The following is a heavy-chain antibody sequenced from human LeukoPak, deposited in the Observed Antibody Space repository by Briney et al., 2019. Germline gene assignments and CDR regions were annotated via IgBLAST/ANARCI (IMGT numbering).Heavy chain of an antibody. V-gene: IGHV3-74*01. CDR1: GFSFSGHW. J-gene: IGHJ4*02. Sequence: GGSLRLFCTASGFSFSGHWMHWARQLPGKGLVWVSRISPTGSTTSYADSVKGRFTVSRDNAKNTLYLQVNNLRAEDTAVYYCARGPNSNWSGLDFWGQGTLLTVSS. D-gene: IGHD6-6*01. CDR3: ARGPNSNWSGLDF. CDR2: ISPTGSTT.